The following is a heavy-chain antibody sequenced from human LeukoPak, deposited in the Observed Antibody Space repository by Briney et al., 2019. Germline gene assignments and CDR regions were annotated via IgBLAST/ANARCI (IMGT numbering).Heavy chain of an antibody. CDR3: ARRQGRRGIVGPTILKGAFDI. CDR2: ISSSGSTI. CDR1: GFTFSDYY. Sequence: PGGSLRLSCAASGFTFSDYYMSWIRQAPGKGLEWVSYISSSGSTIYYADSVKGRFTVSRDDAKNSLYLQMNSLRAEDTAVYYCARRQGRRGIVGPTILKGAFDIWGQGTKVTVSS. J-gene: IGHJ3*02. V-gene: IGHV3-11*04. D-gene: IGHD1-26*01.